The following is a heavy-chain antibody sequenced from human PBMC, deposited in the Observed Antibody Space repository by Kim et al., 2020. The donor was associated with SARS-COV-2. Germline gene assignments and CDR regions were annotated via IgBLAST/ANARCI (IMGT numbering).Heavy chain of an antibody. J-gene: IGHJ4*02. CDR3: ARGGGSGWYLFDY. V-gene: IGHV1-18*01. D-gene: IGHD6-19*01. Sequence: AQKLQGRVTMTTATSTSTAYMELRSLRSDDTAVYYCARGGGSGWYLFDYWGQGTLVTVSS.